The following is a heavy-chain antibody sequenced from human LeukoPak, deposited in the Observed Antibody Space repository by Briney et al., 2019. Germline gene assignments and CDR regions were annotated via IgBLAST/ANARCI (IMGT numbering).Heavy chain of an antibody. CDR1: GGSFSGYY. V-gene: IGHV4-34*01. Sequence: PSETLSLTCAAYGGSFSGYYWSWIRQPPGKGLEWIGEINHSGSTNYNPSLKSRVTISVDTSKNQFSLKLSSVTAADTAVYYCARVRGYSSSWYGGWFDPWGQGTLVTVSS. J-gene: IGHJ5*02. CDR2: INHSGST. CDR3: ARVRGYSSSWYGGWFDP. D-gene: IGHD6-13*01.